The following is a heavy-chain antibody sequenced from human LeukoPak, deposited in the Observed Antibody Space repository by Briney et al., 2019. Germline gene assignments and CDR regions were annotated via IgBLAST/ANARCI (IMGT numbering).Heavy chain of an antibody. J-gene: IGHJ6*03. CDR2: IYYSGST. V-gene: IGHV4-31*03. Sequence: SETLSLTCTVSGGSISSGGYYWSWIRQHPGKGLEWIGYIYYSGSTYHNPSLKSRVTISVDTSKNQFSLKLSSVTAADTAVYYCARVLVPAVDTYYYYYMDVWGKGTTVTVSS. CDR3: ARVLVPAVDTYYYYYMDV. CDR1: GGSISSGGYY. D-gene: IGHD2-2*01.